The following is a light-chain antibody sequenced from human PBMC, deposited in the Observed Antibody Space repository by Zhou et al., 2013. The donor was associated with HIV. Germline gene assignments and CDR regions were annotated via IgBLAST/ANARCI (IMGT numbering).Light chain of an antibody. CDR1: QSVSSSY. J-gene: IGKJ3*01. V-gene: IGKV3-20*01. Sequence: EIVLTQSPGTLSLSPGERATLSCRASQSVSSSYLAWYQQKPGQAPRLLMSDASKRATGIPDRFSGSGSGTDFTLSISRLEPEDFGVYYCQQYGSSPLTFGPGTKVDIK. CDR2: DAS. CDR3: QQYGSSPLT.